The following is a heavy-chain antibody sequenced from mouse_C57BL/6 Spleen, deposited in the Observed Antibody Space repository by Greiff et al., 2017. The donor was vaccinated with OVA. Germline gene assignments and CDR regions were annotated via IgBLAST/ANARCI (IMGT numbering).Heavy chain of an antibody. CDR2: IYPGDGDT. J-gene: IGHJ4*01. CDR3: AQLNDYCAIDY. CDR1: GYAFSSSW. V-gene: IGHV1-82*01. Sequence: QVQLQQSGPELVKPGASVKISCKASGYAFSSSWMNWVKQRPGKGLEWIGRIYPGDGDTNYNGKFKGTATLTADKSSSTAYMQLSSLTSEDSAVYFCAQLNDYCAIDYWGQGTSVTVSS. D-gene: IGHD4-1*02.